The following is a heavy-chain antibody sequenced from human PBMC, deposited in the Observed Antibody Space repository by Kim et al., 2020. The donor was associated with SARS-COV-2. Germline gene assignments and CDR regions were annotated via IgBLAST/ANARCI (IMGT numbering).Heavy chain of an antibody. D-gene: IGHD5-18*01. CDR3: AKVDTARPFDY. V-gene: IGHV1-2*02. Sequence: KNYGTKFQGRVTMTGDTSISTAYMELSRLRSDDTAVYYCAKVDTARPFDYWGQGTLVTVSS. CDR2: K. J-gene: IGHJ4*02.